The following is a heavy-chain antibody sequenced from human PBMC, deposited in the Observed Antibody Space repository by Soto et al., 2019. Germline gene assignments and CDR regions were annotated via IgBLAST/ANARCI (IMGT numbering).Heavy chain of an antibody. Sequence: SETLSLTCAVSGGSIISGGYSFIGIRQPPWNGLEWIGYIYHSGSTYYNPSLKSRVTISVDRSKNQFSLKLSSVTAADTAVYYCARVPLHDSSGYYSKPGYFDYWGQGTLVTVSS. J-gene: IGHJ4*02. CDR3: ARVPLHDSSGYYSKPGYFDY. CDR2: IYHSGST. D-gene: IGHD3-22*01. CDR1: GGSIISGGYS. V-gene: IGHV4-30-2*01.